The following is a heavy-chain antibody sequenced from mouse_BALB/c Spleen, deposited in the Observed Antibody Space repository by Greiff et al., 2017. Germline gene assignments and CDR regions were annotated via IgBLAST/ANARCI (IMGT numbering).Heavy chain of an antibody. J-gene: IGHJ4*01. CDR1: GYTFTSYW. Sequence: QVQLQQSGAELARPGASVKLSCKASGYTFTSYWMQWVKQRPGQGLEWIGAIYPGDGDTRYTQKFKGKATLTADKSSSTAYMQLSSLATEDSAVYYCACPYYRAYNYAMDYWGQGTSVTVAS. D-gene: IGHD2-12*01. V-gene: IGHV1-87*01. CDR2: IYPGDGDT. CDR3: ACPYYRAYNYAMDY.